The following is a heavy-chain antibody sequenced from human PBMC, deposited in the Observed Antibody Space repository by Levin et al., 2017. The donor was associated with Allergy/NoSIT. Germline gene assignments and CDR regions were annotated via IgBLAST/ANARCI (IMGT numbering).Heavy chain of an antibody. CDR3: AKGSTYYYDSSGYYFDY. CDR1: GFTFSSYA. Sequence: GGSLRLSCAASGFTFSSYAMSWVRQAPGKGLEWVSAISGSGGSTYYADSVKGRFTISRDNSKNTLYLQMNSLRAEDTAVYYCAKGSTYYYDSSGYYFDYWGQGTLVTVSS. V-gene: IGHV3-23*01. CDR2: ISGSGGST. J-gene: IGHJ4*02. D-gene: IGHD3-22*01.